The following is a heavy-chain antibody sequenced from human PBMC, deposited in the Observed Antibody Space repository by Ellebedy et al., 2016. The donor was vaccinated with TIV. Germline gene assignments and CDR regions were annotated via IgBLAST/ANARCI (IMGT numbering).Heavy chain of an antibody. CDR2: IDWDDDK. Sequence: TLSLTCAVSGGSISSSNWWSWVRQPPGKALEWLARIDWDDDKYYSTSLKTRLTISKDTSKNQVVLTMTNMDPVDTATYYCARSYYDILTGYRYFDYWGQGTLVTVSS. CDR3: ARSYYDILTGYRYFDY. J-gene: IGHJ4*02. V-gene: IGHV2-70*18. CDR1: GGSISSSNWW. D-gene: IGHD3-9*01.